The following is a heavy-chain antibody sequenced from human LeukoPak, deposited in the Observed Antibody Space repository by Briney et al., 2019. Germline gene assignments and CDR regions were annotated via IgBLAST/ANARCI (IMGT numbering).Heavy chain of an antibody. CDR2: IYHTGNS. D-gene: IGHD2-21*02. V-gene: IGHV4-4*02. CDR1: GGSISTNW. Sequence: SETLSLTCAVSGGSISTNWWNWVRQPPGKGLEWIGEIYHTGNSNYNPSLKSRVTISIDTSKNQLSLKLNSVTAADTAVYYCMREGRNSGGACQAFDIWGQGTMITVSS. J-gene: IGHJ3*02. CDR3: MREGRNSGGACQAFDI.